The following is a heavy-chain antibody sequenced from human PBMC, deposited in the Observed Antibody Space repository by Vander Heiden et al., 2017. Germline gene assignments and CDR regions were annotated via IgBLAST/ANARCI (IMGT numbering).Heavy chain of an antibody. CDR3: AKDSWPAAINYYGMDV. D-gene: IGHD2-2*02. CDR2: ISGSGGST. J-gene: IGHJ6*02. V-gene: IGHV3-23*01. Sequence: EVQLLESGGGLVQPGGSLRLSCAAPGFTFSSCAMSWVRQAPGRGLEWVSAISGSGGSTYYADSVKGRFTISRDNSKNTLYLQMNSLRAEDTAVYYCAKDSWPAAINYYGMDVWGQGTTVTVSS. CDR1: GFTFSSCA.